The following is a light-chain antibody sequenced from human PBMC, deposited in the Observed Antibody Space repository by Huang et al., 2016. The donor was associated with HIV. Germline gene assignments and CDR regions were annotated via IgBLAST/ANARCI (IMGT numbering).Light chain of an antibody. Sequence: DIRMTQSPSSLSASVGDRVTITCRASQDISNNLAWFQQKPGKAPKSLIYAASILRSGVPSKFSGSGSGTDFTLTIISLQPEDFATYYCQQYYSFPLTFGGGTKVEI. J-gene: IGKJ4*01. CDR3: QQYYSFPLT. CDR1: QDISNN. CDR2: AAS. V-gene: IGKV1-16*02.